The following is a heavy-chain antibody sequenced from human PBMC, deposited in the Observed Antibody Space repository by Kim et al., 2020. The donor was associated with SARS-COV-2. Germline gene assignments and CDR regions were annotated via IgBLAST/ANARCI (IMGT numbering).Heavy chain of an antibody. CDR3: AKSMGTLYIGDRDYYYSVAV. Sequence: GGSLRRSCTASGFSFGDHAMHWVRQPPGQGLEWVTGISRSSGRIAYADSVKGRFTISRDNAKNSLYLQLNRLRAEDTASYYCAKSMGTLYIGDRDYYYSVAVWGQGTTVTVSS. V-gene: IGHV3-9*01. J-gene: IGHJ6*02. CDR2: ISRSSGRI. CDR1: GFSFGDHA. D-gene: IGHD1-1*01.